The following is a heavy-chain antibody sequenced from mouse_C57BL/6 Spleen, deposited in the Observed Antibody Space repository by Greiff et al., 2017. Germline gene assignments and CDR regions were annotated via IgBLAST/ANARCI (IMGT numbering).Heavy chain of an antibody. CDR2: IDPETGGT. Sequence: QVQLQQSGAELVRPGASVTLSCKASGYTFPDYEMHWVKQTPVHGLEWIGAIDPETGGTAYNQKFKGKAILTADKSSSTAYMELRSLPSEDSAVYYCTRYAYYSSSYGFAYWGQGTLVTVSA. D-gene: IGHD1-1*01. J-gene: IGHJ3*01. V-gene: IGHV1-15*01. CDR1: GYTFPDYE. CDR3: TRYAYYSSSYGFAY.